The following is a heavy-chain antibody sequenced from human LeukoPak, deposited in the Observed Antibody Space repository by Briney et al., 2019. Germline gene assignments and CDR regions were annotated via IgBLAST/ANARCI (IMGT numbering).Heavy chain of an antibody. CDR2: IKEDGSEK. CDR1: GFTFSNYW. V-gene: IGHV3-7*04. D-gene: IGHD3-16*01. J-gene: IGHJ4*02. CDR3: GGGGKGGGDY. Sequence: GGSLRLSCAASGFTFSNYWMSWVRQAPGRGLEWVANIKEDGSEKYHVDSVKGRFTISRDNAKSSLYLQMNSLRAEDTAVYYWGGGGKGGGDYWGQGTLVTVSS.